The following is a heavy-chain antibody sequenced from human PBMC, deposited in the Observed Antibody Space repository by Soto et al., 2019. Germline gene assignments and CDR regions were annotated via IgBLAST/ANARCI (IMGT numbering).Heavy chain of an antibody. J-gene: IGHJ4*02. D-gene: IGHD1-26*01. CDR1: GFTFSDHY. V-gene: IGHV3-72*01. Sequence: EVQLVESGGGLVQPGGSLRLSCAASGFTFSDHYMDWVRQAPGKGLEWVGRTRNKANSYTTEYAASVKGRFTISRDDSNNSLYLQMNSLKTEDTAVYYCARDSSGSLRYWGQGTLLTVSS. CDR2: TRNKANSYTT. CDR3: ARDSSGSLRY.